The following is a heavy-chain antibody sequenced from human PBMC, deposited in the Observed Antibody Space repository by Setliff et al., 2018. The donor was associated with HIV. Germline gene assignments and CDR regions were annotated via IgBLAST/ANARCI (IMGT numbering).Heavy chain of an antibody. Sequence: PSETLSLTCNVSSDSISSTNWWSWVRQPPGKGLEWIGEIYHSGSFNYNPSLKSRVTISLDNSINQFSLNLTSVTAADTAVYLCARGTHCGGDCTNYFDSWGQGILVTVSS. CDR3: ARGTHCGGDCTNYFDS. CDR2: IYHSGSF. J-gene: IGHJ4*02. CDR1: SDSISSTNW. D-gene: IGHD2-21*01. V-gene: IGHV4-4*02.